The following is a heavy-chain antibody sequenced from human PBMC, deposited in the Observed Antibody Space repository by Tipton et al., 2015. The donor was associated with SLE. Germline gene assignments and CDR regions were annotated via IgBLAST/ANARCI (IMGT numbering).Heavy chain of an antibody. CDR1: SYSISSGYY. J-gene: IGHJ4*02. Sequence: LRLSCAVSSYSISSGYYWGWIRQPPGKGLDWIGYIYHSGYINYNPSLKSRVTISVDTTKNQFSLKLNSVTAADTAVYYCARARSLITGTTGGTFDYWGQGTLVTVSS. V-gene: IGHV4-38-2*01. D-gene: IGHD1-20*01. CDR3: ARARSLITGTTGGTFDY. CDR2: IYHSGYI.